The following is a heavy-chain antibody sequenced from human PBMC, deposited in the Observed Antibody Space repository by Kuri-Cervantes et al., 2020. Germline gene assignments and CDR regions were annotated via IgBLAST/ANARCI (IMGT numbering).Heavy chain of an antibody. CDR2: MNPNSGNT. CDR3: AREMSGSYYEGPVYYYYGMDV. V-gene: IGHV1-8*01. J-gene: IGHJ6*02. Sequence: ASVKVSCKASVYTFTSYDINWVRQATGQGLEWMGWMNPNSGNTGYAQKFQGRVTMTRNTSISTAYMELSSLRSEDTAVYYCAREMSGSYYEGPVYYYYGMDVWGQGTTVTVSS. CDR1: VYTFTSYD. D-gene: IGHD1-26*01.